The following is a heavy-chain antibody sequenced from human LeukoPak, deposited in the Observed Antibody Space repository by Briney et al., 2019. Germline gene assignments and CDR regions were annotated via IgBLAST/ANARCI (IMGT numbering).Heavy chain of an antibody. J-gene: IGHJ4*02. V-gene: IGHV3-48*01. D-gene: IGHD2-15*01. CDR2: INEGSTNI. CDR3: ARDKGGPDY. CDR1: GFTFRSYS. Sequence: PGGSLRLSCAASGFTFRSYSMNWIRQAPGKGLEWISYINEGSTNIYYADSVKGRFTISRDNAKNSLYMQMNSLRAEDTAVYYCARDKGGPDYWGQGTLVTVSS.